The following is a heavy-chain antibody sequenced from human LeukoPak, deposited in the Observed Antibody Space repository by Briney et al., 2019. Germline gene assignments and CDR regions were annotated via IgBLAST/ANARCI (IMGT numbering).Heavy chain of an antibody. J-gene: IGHJ3*01. CDR2: IKEDGTHK. CDR1: GFTFSNAW. CDR3: AREARGTRAAFDV. D-gene: IGHD2-8*01. Sequence: GGSLRLSCAASGFTFSNAWMSWVRQAPGKGLEWAANIKEDGTHKYYVGSVRGRFTISRDNAKNSLYLQMNSLRAEDTAIYYCAREARGTRAAFDVWGQGTMVTVFS. V-gene: IGHV3-7*01.